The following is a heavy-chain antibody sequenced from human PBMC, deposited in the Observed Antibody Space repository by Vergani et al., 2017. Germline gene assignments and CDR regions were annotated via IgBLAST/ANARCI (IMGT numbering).Heavy chain of an antibody. V-gene: IGHV4-38-2*02. CDR3: ARDTFHFDSENYDDVFDS. CDR2: IFHSGTT. CDR1: GYSISTGYY. D-gene: IGHD3-16*01. J-gene: IGHJ3*02. Sequence: QVQLQESGPGLVKPSETLSLTCTVSGYSISTGYYWGWIRQPPGKGLEWIGSIFHSGTTYYNPSLKSRLSISVDTSKNQFSLKLSSVTAADTAVYYCARDTFHFDSENYDDVFDSWGQGTMVIVSS.